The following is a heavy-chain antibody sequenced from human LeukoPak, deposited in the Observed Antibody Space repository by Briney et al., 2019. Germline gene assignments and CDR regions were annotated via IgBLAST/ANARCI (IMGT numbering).Heavy chain of an antibody. CDR1: GGSISSYY. CDR3: ARGPYCSGGSCLPDFDY. CDR2: IYYSGST. Sequence: KPSETLSLTCTVSGGSISSYYWSWIRQPPGEGLEWIGYIYYSGSTNYNPSLKSRVTISVDTSKNQFSLKLSSVTAADTAVYYCARGPYCSGGSCLPDFDYWGQGTLVTVSS. D-gene: IGHD2-15*01. V-gene: IGHV4-59*01. J-gene: IGHJ4*02.